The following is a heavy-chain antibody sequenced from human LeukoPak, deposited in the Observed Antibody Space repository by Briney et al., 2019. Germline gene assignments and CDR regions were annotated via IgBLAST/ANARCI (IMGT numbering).Heavy chain of an antibody. J-gene: IGHJ5*02. CDR1: GFTFSTYS. CDR3: ARDLWYSSDA. CDR2: ISGNSNAI. D-gene: IGHD2-21*01. Sequence: PGGSLRLSCTASGFTFSTYSMNWVRQAPGKGLEWISYISGNSNAIYYTDSVKGRFTISRDNAKNSLYLQMNSLRAEDTAVYYCARDLWYSSDAWGQGTLVIVSS. V-gene: IGHV3-48*01.